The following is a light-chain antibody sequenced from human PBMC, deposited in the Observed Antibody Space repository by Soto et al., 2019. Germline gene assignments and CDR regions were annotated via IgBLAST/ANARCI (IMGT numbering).Light chain of an antibody. Sequence: DIVMTQSPLSLPVTPGEPASISCRSSQSLVHSNGYNYLDWYLQKPGQSPQLLIYLGSNRASGVPDRFSGSVSGTDFTLKISRVEAEDVGIYYCMQALQTRLTFGGGTKVEIK. CDR2: LGS. CDR3: MQALQTRLT. V-gene: IGKV2-28*01. J-gene: IGKJ4*01. CDR1: QSLVHSNGYNY.